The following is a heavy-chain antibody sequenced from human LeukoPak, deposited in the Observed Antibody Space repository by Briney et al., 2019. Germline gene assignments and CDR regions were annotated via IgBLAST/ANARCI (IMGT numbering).Heavy chain of an antibody. CDR2: ISGGSSFT. Sequence: GGSLRLSCAASGFSFSSFSMNWVRQAPGKGLEWVSYISGGSSFTYYVDSVKGRFTISRDNAKNSLYLQMNSLRAEDTAVYYCARAGGSYQVFDYWGQGTLVTVSS. J-gene: IGHJ4*02. D-gene: IGHD1-26*01. V-gene: IGHV3-21*01. CDR1: GFSFSSFS. CDR3: ARAGGSYQVFDY.